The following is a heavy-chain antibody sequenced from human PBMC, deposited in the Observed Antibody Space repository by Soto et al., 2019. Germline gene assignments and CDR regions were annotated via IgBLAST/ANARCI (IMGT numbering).Heavy chain of an antibody. D-gene: IGHD3-16*02. CDR2: IYPGDSDT. V-gene: IGHV5-51*01. CDR1: GYSFTSYW. CDR3: ARRRDMITFGGVISKDAFDI. Sequence: GESLKISCKGSGYSFTSYWIGWVRQMPGKGLEWMGIIYPGDSDTRYSPSFQGQVTISADKSISTAYLRWSSLKASDTAMYYCARRRDMITFGGVISKDAFDIWGQGTMVSVSS. J-gene: IGHJ3*02.